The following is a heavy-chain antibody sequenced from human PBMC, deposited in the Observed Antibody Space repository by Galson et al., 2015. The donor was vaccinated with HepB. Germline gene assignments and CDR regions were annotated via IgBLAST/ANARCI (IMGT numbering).Heavy chain of an antibody. V-gene: IGHV3-21*01. CDR3: AGYCSSTSCYVGAFDI. Sequence: SLRLSCAASGFTFSSYSMNWVRQAPGKGLEWVSSISSSSSYIYYADSVKGRFTISRDNAKNSLYLQMNSLRAEDTAVYYCAGYCSSTSCYVGAFDIWGQGTMVTVSS. CDR1: GFTFSSYS. J-gene: IGHJ3*02. CDR2: ISSSSSYI. D-gene: IGHD2-2*01.